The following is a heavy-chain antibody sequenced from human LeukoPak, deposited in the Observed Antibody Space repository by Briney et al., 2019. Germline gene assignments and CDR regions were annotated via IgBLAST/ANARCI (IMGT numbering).Heavy chain of an antibody. Sequence: PSETLSLTCTVSGGSISSSSYYWGWIRQPPGKGLEWIGSIYYSGSTYYNPSLKSRVTISVDTSKNQFSLKLSSVTAADTAVYYCARHSSVFIEVASTAFDYWGQGPLVTVSS. D-gene: IGHD6-19*01. CDR2: IYYSGST. V-gene: IGHV4-39*01. CDR3: ARHSSVFIEVASTAFDY. CDR1: GGSISSSSYY. J-gene: IGHJ4*02.